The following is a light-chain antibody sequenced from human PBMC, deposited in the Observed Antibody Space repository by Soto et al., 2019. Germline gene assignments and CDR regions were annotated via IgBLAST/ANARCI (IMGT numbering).Light chain of an antibody. J-gene: IGLJ1*01. Sequence: QSVLTQPASVSGSPGQSITISCTGTNSDIGGYNFVSWYQQHPGKAPKLMIYEVKNRPSGVSNRFSGSKSGNTASLTISGFQAEDEADYYCSSFTSSALYVFGTGTKLTVL. CDR1: NSDIGGYNF. CDR2: EVK. V-gene: IGLV2-14*01. CDR3: SSFTSSALYV.